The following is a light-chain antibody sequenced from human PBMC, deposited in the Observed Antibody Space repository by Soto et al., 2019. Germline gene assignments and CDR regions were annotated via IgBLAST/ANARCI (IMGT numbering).Light chain of an antibody. V-gene: IGKV3-20*01. Sequence: EIVLTQSPGTLSLSPGERATLSCRASQSVSSSYLAWYQQKPGQAPRLLIYGASSRATGIPDRFSGSGSGTDFTLTISRLEPEDFAVYYCQQYGSWPPITFGQGTRLEI. CDR2: GAS. CDR3: QQYGSWPPIT. J-gene: IGKJ5*01. CDR1: QSVSSSY.